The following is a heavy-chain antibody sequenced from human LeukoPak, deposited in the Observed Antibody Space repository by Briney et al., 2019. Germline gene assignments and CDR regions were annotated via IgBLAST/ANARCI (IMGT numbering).Heavy chain of an antibody. J-gene: IGHJ4*02. Sequence: GGSLRLSCAASGFTFSGYAMSWVRQAPGKGLEWVSAISGNGGSTYYADSVKGRFTISRDNSKNTLYLQMNSLRAEDTAVYYCAKQIVGASPLDYWGQGTLVTVSS. CDR1: GFTFSGYA. V-gene: IGHV3-23*01. CDR2: ISGNGGST. D-gene: IGHD1-26*01. CDR3: AKQIVGASPLDY.